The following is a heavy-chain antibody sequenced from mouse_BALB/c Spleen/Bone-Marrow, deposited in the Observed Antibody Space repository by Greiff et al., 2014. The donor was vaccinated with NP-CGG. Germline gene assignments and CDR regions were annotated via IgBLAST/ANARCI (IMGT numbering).Heavy chain of an antibody. V-gene: IGHV3-6*02. Sequence: VQLKESGPGLVKPFQSLSLTCSVTGYSFTSGYFWNWIRQFPGNILEWMGYISYDGSNNYNPSLKNRITITRDTSKNQFFLTLNSVTTEDTATYYCTRDGRGYAMDYWGQGTSVTVSS. CDR3: TRDGRGYAMDY. CDR2: ISYDGSN. CDR1: GYSFTSGYF. J-gene: IGHJ4*01.